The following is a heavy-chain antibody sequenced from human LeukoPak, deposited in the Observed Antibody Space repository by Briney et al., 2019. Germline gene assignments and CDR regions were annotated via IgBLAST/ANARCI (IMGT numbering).Heavy chain of an antibody. Sequence: PGGSLRLSCAASGFTFSSYAMSWVRQAPGKGLEWVSAISGSGGSTYYADSVKGRFTISRDNSKNTLYLQMNSLRAEDTAVYYCAKTITLAAAGRENWFDPWGQGTLVTVSS. J-gene: IGHJ5*02. CDR1: GFTFSSYA. CDR2: ISGSGGST. D-gene: IGHD6-13*01. CDR3: AKTITLAAAGRENWFDP. V-gene: IGHV3-23*01.